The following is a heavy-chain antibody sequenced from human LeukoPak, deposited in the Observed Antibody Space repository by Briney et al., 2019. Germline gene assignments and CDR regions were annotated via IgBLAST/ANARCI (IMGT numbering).Heavy chain of an antibody. CDR1: GYTFTGYY. D-gene: IGHD3-3*01. V-gene: IGHV1-2*02. Sequence: APVKVSCKASGYTFTGYYMHWARQAPGQGLEWMGWINPNSGGTNYAQKFQGRVTMTRDTSISTAYMELSRLRSDDTAVYYCARSRVVSPYDFWSGHDYWGQGTLVTVSS. CDR3: ARSRVVSPYDFWSGHDY. J-gene: IGHJ4*02. CDR2: INPNSGGT.